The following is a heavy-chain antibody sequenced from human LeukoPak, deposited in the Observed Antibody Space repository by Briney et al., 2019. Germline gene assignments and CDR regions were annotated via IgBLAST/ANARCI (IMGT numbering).Heavy chain of an antibody. CDR2: INPNSGGT. V-gene: IGHV1-2*02. Sequence: ASVKVSCKVSGYTLTELSMHWVRQAPGKGLEWMGWINPNSGGTNYAQKFQGRVTMTRDTSISTAYMELSRLRSDDTAVYYCARAVYLSDFWDNWFDPWGQGTLVTVSS. CDR1: GYTLTELS. CDR3: ARAVYLSDFWDNWFDP. J-gene: IGHJ5*02. D-gene: IGHD3-3*01.